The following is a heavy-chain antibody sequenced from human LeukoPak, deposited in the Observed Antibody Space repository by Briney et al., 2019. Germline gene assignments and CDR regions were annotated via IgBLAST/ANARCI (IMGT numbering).Heavy chain of an antibody. CDR1: GGTFSSYA. D-gene: IGHD3-10*01. V-gene: IGHV1-69*13. Sequence: ASVKVSCKASGGTFSSYAISWVRQAPGQGLEWMGGIIPIFGTANYAQKFQDRVTITADESTSTAYMELSSLRSEDTAVYYCARVEPGAQRFGAFDIWGQGTMVTVSS. CDR2: IIPIFGTA. J-gene: IGHJ3*02. CDR3: ARVEPGAQRFGAFDI.